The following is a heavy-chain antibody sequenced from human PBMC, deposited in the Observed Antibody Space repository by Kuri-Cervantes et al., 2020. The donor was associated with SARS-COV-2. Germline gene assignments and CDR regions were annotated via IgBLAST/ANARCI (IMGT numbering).Heavy chain of an antibody. J-gene: IGHJ6*03. CDR1: GYSISSGYY. Sequence: SETLSLTCTVSGYSISSGYYWGWIRQPPGKGLEWIGSINHSGSTDYNPSLKSRVVILVDRSQQQFSMRLSSLTAADTAVYYCARTYGLLRYVYYMDVWGKGTAVTVSS. CDR3: ARTYGLLRYVYYMDV. CDR2: INHSGST. D-gene: IGHD3-22*01. V-gene: IGHV4-38-2*02.